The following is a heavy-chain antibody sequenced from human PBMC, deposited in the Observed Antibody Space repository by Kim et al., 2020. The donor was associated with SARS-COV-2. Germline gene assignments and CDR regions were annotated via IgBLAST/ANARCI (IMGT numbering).Heavy chain of an antibody. CDR2: ISSSSSYI. V-gene: IGHV3-21*01. Sequence: GGSLRLSCAASGFTFSSYSMNWVRQAPGKGLEWVSSISSSSSYIYYADSVKGRFTISRDNAKNSLYLQMNSLRAEDTAVYYCARAIVAPMSTFGGLSYGLDVWGQVTTVTVSS. CDR3: ARAIVAPMSTFGGLSYGLDV. D-gene: IGHD3-16*01. J-gene: IGHJ6*02. CDR1: GFTFSSYS.